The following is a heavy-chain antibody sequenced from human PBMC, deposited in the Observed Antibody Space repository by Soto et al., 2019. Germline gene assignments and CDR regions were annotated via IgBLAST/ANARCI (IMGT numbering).Heavy chain of an antibody. V-gene: IGHV1-69*01. CDR2: IIPIFGTA. CDR1: GGTFSSYA. D-gene: IGHD4-17*01. CDR3: ARGGPGFYGDSEYFQH. J-gene: IGHJ1*01. Sequence: QVQLVQSGAEVKKPGSSVKVSCKASGGTFSSYAISWVRQAPGQGLEWMGEIIPIFGTANYAQKFQGRVTITADESTSTAYMELSSLRSEDTAVYYCARGGPGFYGDSEYFQHWGQGTLVTVSS.